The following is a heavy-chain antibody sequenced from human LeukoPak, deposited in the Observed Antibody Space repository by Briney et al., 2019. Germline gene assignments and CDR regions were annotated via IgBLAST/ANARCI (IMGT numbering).Heavy chain of an antibody. V-gene: IGHV3-48*03. CDR1: GLTFSSYE. Sequence: PGGSLRLSCAASGLTFSSYEMNWVRQAPGKGLEWVSYISSSGSTIYYADSVKGRFTISRDNAKNSLYLQMNSLRAEDTAVYYCARVSRNVLLWFGESYYFDYWGQGTLVTVSS. J-gene: IGHJ4*02. CDR2: ISSSGSTI. CDR3: ARVSRNVLLWFGESYYFDY. D-gene: IGHD3-10*01.